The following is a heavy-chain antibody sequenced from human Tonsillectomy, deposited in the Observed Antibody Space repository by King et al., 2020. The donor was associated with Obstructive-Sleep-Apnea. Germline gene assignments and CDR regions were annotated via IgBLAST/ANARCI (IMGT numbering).Heavy chain of an antibody. V-gene: IGHV4-34*01. Sequence: VQLQQWGAGLLKPSETLSLTCAVYGGSFSGYYWSWIRQPPGKGLEWIGEINHSGNTNYNPSLKSRLTISVDTSKNQFSLKLSSLTAADTAVYYYAGADYGLDYWGQGTLVTVSS. J-gene: IGHJ4*02. CDR1: GGSFSGYY. CDR2: INHSGNT. CDR3: AGADYGLDY. D-gene: IGHD4-17*01.